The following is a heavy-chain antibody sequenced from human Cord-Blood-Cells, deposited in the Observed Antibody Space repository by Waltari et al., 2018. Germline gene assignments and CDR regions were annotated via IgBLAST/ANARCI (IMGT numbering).Heavy chain of an antibody. J-gene: IGHJ4*02. Sequence: QVQLVQSGAEVKKPGSSVKVSCKASGGTFSSYALSWVRQAPGQGLEWMGGIIPILGTANYAQKFQGRVTITADESTSTAYMELSSLRSEDTAVYYCAMAPYCSSTSCYGYFDYWGQGTLVTVSS. V-gene: IGHV1-69*01. CDR2: IIPILGTA. D-gene: IGHD2-2*01. CDR3: AMAPYCSSTSCYGYFDY. CDR1: GGTFSSYA.